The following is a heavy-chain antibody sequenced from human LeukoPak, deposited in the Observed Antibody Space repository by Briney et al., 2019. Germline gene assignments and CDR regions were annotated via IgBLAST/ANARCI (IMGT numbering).Heavy chain of an antibody. J-gene: IGHJ6*02. Sequence: ASVKVSCTASGYTFTSYGIGWVRQAPGQGLEWMGWISAYNGNTNYAQKLQGRVTMTTDTSTSTAYMELRSLRSDDTAVYYCARVTSSGYYLLYYYGMDVWGQGTTVTVSS. CDR2: ISAYNGNT. D-gene: IGHD3-22*01. CDR3: ARVTSSGYYLLYYYGMDV. CDR1: GYTFTSYG. V-gene: IGHV1-18*01.